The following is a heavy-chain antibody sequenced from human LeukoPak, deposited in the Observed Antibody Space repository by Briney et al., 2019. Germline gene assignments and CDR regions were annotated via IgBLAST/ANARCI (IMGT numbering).Heavy chain of an antibody. D-gene: IGHD3-10*01. CDR3: AIPYYGSGSYS. V-gene: IGHV5-10-1*01. CDR2: IDPSDSYT. J-gene: IGHJ5*02. CDR1: GYRFTSYW. Sequence: GGALLISCKGSGYRFTSYWISGVRQMPGEGLEGMGRIDPSDSYTNYSPSFQGHVTISADKSISTAYLQWSSLKASDTAMYYCAIPYYGSGSYSWGQGTLVTVSS.